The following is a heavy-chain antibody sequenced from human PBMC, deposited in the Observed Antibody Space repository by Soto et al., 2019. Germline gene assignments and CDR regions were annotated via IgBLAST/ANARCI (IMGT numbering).Heavy chain of an antibody. J-gene: IGHJ4*02. CDR2: IYYSGST. Sequence: LSLTCTDSGGSISSYYWSWIRQPPWKGLEWIGYIYYSGSTNYNPSLKSRVTISVDTSKNQFSLKLSSVTAADTAVYYCARDSSWSLDYWGQGTLVTVSS. CDR1: GGSISSYY. D-gene: IGHD6-13*01. CDR3: ARDSSWSLDY. V-gene: IGHV4-59*01.